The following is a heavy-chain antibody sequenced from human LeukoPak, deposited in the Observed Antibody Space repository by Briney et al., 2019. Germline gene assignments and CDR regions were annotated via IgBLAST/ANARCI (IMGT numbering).Heavy chain of an antibody. V-gene: IGHV4-34*01. J-gene: IGHJ5*02. CDR1: GGSFSGYY. CDR3: ARFFYDSSGYSTLHNWFDP. CDR2: INHSGST. D-gene: IGHD3-22*01. Sequence: SETLSLTCAVYGGSFSGYYWSWIRQPPGKGLEWIGEINHSGSTNYNPSLKSRVTISVDTSKNQFSLKLSSVTAADTAVYYCARFFYDSSGYSTLHNWFDPWGRGTLVTVSS.